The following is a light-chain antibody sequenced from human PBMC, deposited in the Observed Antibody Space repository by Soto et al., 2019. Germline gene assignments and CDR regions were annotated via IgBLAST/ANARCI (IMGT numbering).Light chain of an antibody. CDR2: DAS. CDR1: QSVGNY. CDR3: QQRSNWPPIT. J-gene: IGKJ5*01. Sequence: EIVLTQSPATLSLSPGERATLSCRASQSVGNYLAWYQQKPGQAPRLLIYDASNRATGIPARFSGSGSGTDFTLTISSLGPEDFAVYYCQQRSNWPPITFGQGTRLEI. V-gene: IGKV3-11*01.